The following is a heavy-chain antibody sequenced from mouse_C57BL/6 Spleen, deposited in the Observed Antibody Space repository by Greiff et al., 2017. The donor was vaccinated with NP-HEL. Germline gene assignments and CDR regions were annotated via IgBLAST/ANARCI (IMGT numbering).Heavy chain of an antibody. Sequence: QVQLQHSGAELARPGASVKMSCKASGYTFTSYTMHWVKQRPGQGLEWIGYINPSSGYTKYNQKFKDKATLTADKSSSTAYMQLSSLTSEDSAVYYCARSSAGSSYGYFDVWGTGTTVTVSS. CDR1: GYTFTSYT. J-gene: IGHJ1*03. CDR2: INPSSGYT. CDR3: ARSSAGSSYGYFDV. D-gene: IGHD1-1*01. V-gene: IGHV1-4*01.